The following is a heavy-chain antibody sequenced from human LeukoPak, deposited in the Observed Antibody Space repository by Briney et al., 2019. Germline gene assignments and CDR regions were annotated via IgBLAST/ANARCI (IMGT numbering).Heavy chain of an antibody. J-gene: IGHJ5*02. D-gene: IGHD6-19*01. CDR3: AKDLKRADWFDP. CDR1: GFTFSSYA. Sequence: TGGSLRLSCAASGFTFSSYAMSWVRQAPGKGLEWVSAISGSGGSTYYADSVKGRFTISRDNSKNTLYLQMNSLRAEDTAVYYCAKDLKRADWFDPWGQGTLVTVSS. V-gene: IGHV3-23*01. CDR2: ISGSGGST.